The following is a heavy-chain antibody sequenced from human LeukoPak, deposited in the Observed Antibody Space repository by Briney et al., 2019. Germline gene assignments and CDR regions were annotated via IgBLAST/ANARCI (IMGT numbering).Heavy chain of an antibody. V-gene: IGHV4-34*01. CDR2: INHSGST. J-gene: IGHJ4*02. Sequence: PSETLSLTCAVYGGSFSGYYWSWIRQPPGKGLEWIEEINHSGSTNYNPSLKSRVTISVDTSKNQFSLKLSSVTAADTAVYYCARGAEMAIDYWGQGTLVTVSS. CDR1: GGSFSGYY. D-gene: IGHD5-12*01. CDR3: ARGAEMAIDY.